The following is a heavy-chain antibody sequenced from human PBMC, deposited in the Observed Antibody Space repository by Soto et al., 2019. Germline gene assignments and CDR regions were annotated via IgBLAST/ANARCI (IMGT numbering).Heavy chain of an antibody. CDR3: ARDSVGDCSSTSCYRSIYYYYGMDV. CDR2: ISSSSSTI. D-gene: IGHD2-2*01. J-gene: IGHJ6*02. V-gene: IGHV3-48*02. CDR1: GFTFSSYS. Sequence: PGGSLRLSCAASGFTFSSYSMNWVRQAQGKGLEWVSYISSSSSTIYYADSVKGRFTISRDNAKNSLYLQMNSLRDEDTAVYYCARDSVGDCSSTSCYRSIYYYYGMDVWGQGTTVTVSS.